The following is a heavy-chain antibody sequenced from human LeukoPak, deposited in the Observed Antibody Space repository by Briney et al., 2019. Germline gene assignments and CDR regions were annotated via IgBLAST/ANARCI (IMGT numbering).Heavy chain of an antibody. CDR2: IYYSGST. CDR3: ATTTIRLGY. Sequence: KTSETLSPTCTVSGGSISSSSYYWGWIRQPPGKGLEWIGSIYYSGSTYYNPSLKSRVTISVDTSNNQFSLKLSSVTAADTAVYYCATTTIRLGYWGQGTLVTVSS. J-gene: IGHJ4*02. CDR1: GGSISSSSYY. D-gene: IGHD1-26*01. V-gene: IGHV4-39*07.